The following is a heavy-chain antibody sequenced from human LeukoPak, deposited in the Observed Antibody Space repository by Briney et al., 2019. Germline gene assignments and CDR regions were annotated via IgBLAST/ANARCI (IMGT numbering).Heavy chain of an antibody. V-gene: IGHV3-23*01. Sequence: GGSLRLSCAASGFPFSSYAVSWVRQAPGKGLEWVSVVGGNGGYTYYADSVKGRFTISRDNAKNTLCLQMTSLRAADTAVYYCAKRMGGLRYGFHALTTGGYFDFWGQGTLVTVSS. D-gene: IGHD3-9*01. CDR3: AKRMGGLRYGFHALTTGGYFDF. CDR2: VGGNGGYT. J-gene: IGHJ4*02. CDR1: GFPFSSYA.